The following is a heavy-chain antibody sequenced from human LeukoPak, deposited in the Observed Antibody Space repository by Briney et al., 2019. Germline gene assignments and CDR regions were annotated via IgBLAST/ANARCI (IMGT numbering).Heavy chain of an antibody. J-gene: IGHJ6*02. Sequence: SETPSLTCAVYGGSFSGYYWSWIRQPPGKGLEWIGEINHSGSANYNPSLKSRVTISVDTSKNQFSLKLSSVTAADTAVYYCARGANFYYYGMDVWGQGTTVTVSS. D-gene: IGHD2-15*01. CDR1: GGSFSGYY. CDR2: INHSGSA. V-gene: IGHV4-34*01. CDR3: ARGANFYYYGMDV.